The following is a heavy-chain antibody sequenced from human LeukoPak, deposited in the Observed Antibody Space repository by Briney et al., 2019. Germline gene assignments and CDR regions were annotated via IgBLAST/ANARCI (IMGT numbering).Heavy chain of an antibody. Sequence: ASVKVSCKASGYTFTSYGISWVRQAPGQGLEWMGWIGAYNGNTNYAQKLQGRVTMTTDTSTSTAYMELRSLRSDDTAVYYCARVEYSSSPRGGDAFDIWGQGTMVTVSS. V-gene: IGHV1-18*01. CDR3: ARVEYSSSPRGGDAFDI. CDR2: IGAYNGNT. D-gene: IGHD6-6*01. CDR1: GYTFTSYG. J-gene: IGHJ3*02.